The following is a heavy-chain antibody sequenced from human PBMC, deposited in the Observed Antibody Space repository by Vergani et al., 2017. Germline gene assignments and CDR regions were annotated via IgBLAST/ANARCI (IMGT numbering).Heavy chain of an antibody. V-gene: IGHV4-61*02. CDR1: GGSLNSSSLN. CDR3: ARVLHTSYLLGAFDI. Sequence: QLQLQESGSGLVKPSQTLSLICDVSGGSLNSSSLNWGWIRQPAGKGLDAGKGLEWIGHISFSGTTNYNPSLNGRVTMSVDTPKNQFSLRLSSVTAADTAVYYCARVLHTSYLLGAFDIWGQGTKVIVSS. CDR2: ISFSGTT. D-gene: IGHD2-21*01. J-gene: IGHJ3*02.